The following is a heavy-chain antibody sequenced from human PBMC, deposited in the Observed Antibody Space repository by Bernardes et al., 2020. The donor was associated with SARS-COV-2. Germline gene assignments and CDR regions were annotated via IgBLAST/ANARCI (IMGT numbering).Heavy chain of an antibody. CDR2: LSIGGPNP. J-gene: IGHJ4*02. D-gene: IGHD2-2*01. CDR3: AKEVPANDY. V-gene: IGHV3-23*01. Sequence: VGSLLLSCEVSGFTFRTAAMSWVRQAPGPGLAWVSGLSIGGPNPYYADSVMGRFTIFGDYSKNTLYLQMNSLSAEDTGIYYCAKEVPANDYWGQGTLVTVSS. CDR1: GFTFRTAA.